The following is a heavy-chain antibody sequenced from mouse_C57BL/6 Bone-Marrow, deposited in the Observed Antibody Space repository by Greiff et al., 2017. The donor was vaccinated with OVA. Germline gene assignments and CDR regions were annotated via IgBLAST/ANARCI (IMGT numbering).Heavy chain of an antibody. CDR1: GYAFSSSW. V-gene: IGHV1-82*01. CDR3: ARDLPFAY. J-gene: IGHJ3*01. CDR2: IYPGDGDT. Sequence: VNVVESGPELVKPGASVKISCKASGYAFSSSWMNWVKQRPGKGLEWIGRIYPGDGDTNYNGKFKGKATLTADKSSSTAYMQLSSLTSEDSAVYFCARDLPFAYWGQGTLVTVSA.